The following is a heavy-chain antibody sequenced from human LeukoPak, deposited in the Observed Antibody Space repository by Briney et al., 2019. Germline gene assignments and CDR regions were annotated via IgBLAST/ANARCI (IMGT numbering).Heavy chain of an antibody. CDR1: GFTFNTYT. J-gene: IGHJ4*02. D-gene: IGHD3-22*01. CDR2: ISGSSGII. Sequence: GGSLRLSCAASGFTFNTYTMNWVRQAPGKGLEWVSYISGSSGIIDYADSVRGRFTISRDNAKNSLYLQMNSLRAEDTAVYYCARGSIYYESSGQVPFDYWGQGTLVTVSS. V-gene: IGHV3-48*01. CDR3: ARGSIYYESSGQVPFDY.